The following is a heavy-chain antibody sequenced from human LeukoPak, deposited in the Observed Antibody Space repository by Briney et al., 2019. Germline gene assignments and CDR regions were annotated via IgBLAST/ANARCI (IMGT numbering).Heavy chain of an antibody. Sequence: ASVKVSCKVSGYTFTDYYMHWVQQAPGKGLEWMGLVDPEDGETIYAEKFQGRVTITADTSTVTAYMELSSLRSEDTAVYYCATDRCSSTSCPENWFDPWGQGTLVTVSS. D-gene: IGHD2-2*01. J-gene: IGHJ5*02. CDR2: VDPEDGET. CDR1: GYTFTDYY. CDR3: ATDRCSSTSCPENWFDP. V-gene: IGHV1-69-2*01.